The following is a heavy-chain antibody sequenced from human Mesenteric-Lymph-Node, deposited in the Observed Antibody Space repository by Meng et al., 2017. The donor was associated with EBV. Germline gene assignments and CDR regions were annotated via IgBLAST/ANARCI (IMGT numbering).Heavy chain of an antibody. CDR2: ISGSGGST. V-gene: IGHV3-23*04. Sequence: VQLVEAGGGLVQPGGSLRLSCAASGFTFSSYAMSWVRQAPGKGLEWVSTISGSGGSTYSADSVKGRFSISRDNSKNTLSLQMSSLRVEDTAIYYCAKVAWEPAKGYWGQGTLVTVSS. CDR1: GFTFSSYA. D-gene: IGHD1-14*01. CDR3: AKVAWEPAKGY. J-gene: IGHJ4*02.